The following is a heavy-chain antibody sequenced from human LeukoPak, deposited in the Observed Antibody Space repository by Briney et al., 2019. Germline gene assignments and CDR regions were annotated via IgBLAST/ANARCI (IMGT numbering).Heavy chain of an antibody. D-gene: IGHD1-26*01. CDR2: ISAYNGNT. CDR3: ARGLGGSGSYFLTFDY. CDR1: GYTFTTYS. V-gene: IGHV1-18*01. Sequence: ASVKVSCKASGYTFTTYSINWVRQAPGQGLEWMGWISAYNGNTKYAQKLQGRVTMTTDTSTSTAYMELRSLRSDDTAVYYCARGLGGSGSYFLTFDYWGQGNLVTVSS. J-gene: IGHJ4*02.